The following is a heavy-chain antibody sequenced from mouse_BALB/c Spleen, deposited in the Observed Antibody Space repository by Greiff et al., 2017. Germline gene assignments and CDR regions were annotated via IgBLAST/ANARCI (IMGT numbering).Heavy chain of an antibody. Sequence: EVMLVESGGGLVQPGGSLKLSCAASGFTFSSYGMSWVRQTPDKRLELVATINSNGGSTYYPDSVKGRFTISRDNAKNTLYLQMSSLKSEDTAMYYCARDRDYALDYWGQGTTLTVSS. CDR2: INSNGGST. V-gene: IGHV5-6-3*01. CDR1: GFTFSSYG. D-gene: IGHD2-4*01. J-gene: IGHJ2*01. CDR3: ARDRDYALDY.